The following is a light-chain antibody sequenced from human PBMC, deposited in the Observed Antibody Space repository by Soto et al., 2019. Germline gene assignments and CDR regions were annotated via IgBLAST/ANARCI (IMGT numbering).Light chain of an antibody. CDR3: SSLTSSTTYV. CDR2: DVR. Sequence: QSVLTQPASVSGSPGQSITISCTGTSSDVGGYNYVSWYQQHPGEAPKLLIYDVRSRPSGVSNRFSGSKSGNTASLTISGLQAEDEADYYCSSLTSSTTYVFGTGTKVTVL. V-gene: IGLV2-14*03. J-gene: IGLJ1*01. CDR1: SSDVGGYNY.